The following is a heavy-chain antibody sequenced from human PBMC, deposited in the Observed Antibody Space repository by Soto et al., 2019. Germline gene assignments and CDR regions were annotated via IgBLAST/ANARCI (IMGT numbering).Heavy chain of an antibody. Sequence: GGSLRLPCAASGFTFSRFTLHWVRQPLGKGLEYVSTISSNGGSTYYADSVKNRFTISRDNSKNTLYLQMGSLRTEDMAVYYCARWSLYSSGWTNYFAYWAQGNLVTVSS. V-gene: IGHV3-64*02. J-gene: IGHJ4*02. CDR2: ISSNGGST. D-gene: IGHD6-19*01. CDR3: ARWSLYSSGWTNYFAY. CDR1: GFTFSRFT.